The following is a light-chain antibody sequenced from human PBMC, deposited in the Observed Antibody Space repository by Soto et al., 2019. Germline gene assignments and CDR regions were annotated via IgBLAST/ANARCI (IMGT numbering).Light chain of an antibody. J-gene: IGKJ2*02. CDR3: QQYINWTLCT. V-gene: IGKV3-15*01. CDR1: QSVSST. Sequence: EIVMTQSPANLSVSPGERATLSCRASQSVSSTLAVYQQKPGQDPRILIYGASTRATGIPARFSGSGSGTDFTLTISSLQSEDFAVYYCQQYINWTLCTFGQGTKLEIK. CDR2: GAS.